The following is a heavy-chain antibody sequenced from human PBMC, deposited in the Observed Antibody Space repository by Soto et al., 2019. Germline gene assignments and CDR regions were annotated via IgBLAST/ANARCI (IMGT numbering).Heavy chain of an antibody. CDR2: IYHSGST. D-gene: IGHD7-27*01. Sequence: SETLSFACTVQGASVSSFSRSWIRRPPGKGLEWIGYIYHSGSTKCNPSLKSRVTISVDTSKNQFSVKLSSVTAADTAVYYCARVWGLDYIDSWVQGTRVT. J-gene: IGHJ4*02. V-gene: IGHV4-59*02. CDR1: GASVSSFS. CDR3: ARVWGLDYIDS.